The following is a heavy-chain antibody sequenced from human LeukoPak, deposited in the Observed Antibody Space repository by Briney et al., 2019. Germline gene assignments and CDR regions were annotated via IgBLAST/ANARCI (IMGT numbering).Heavy chain of an antibody. CDR1: GGSFSGYY. J-gene: IGHJ3*02. V-gene: IGHV4-34*01. CDR2: INHSGST. Sequence: SETLSLTCAVYGGSFSGYYWSWIRQPPGKGLEWIGEINHSGSTNYNPSLKSRVTISVDTSKNQFSLKLSSVTAADTAVYYCVGYCSRTSCSDAFDIWGQGTMVTVSS. CDR3: VGYCSRTSCSDAFDI. D-gene: IGHD2-2*01.